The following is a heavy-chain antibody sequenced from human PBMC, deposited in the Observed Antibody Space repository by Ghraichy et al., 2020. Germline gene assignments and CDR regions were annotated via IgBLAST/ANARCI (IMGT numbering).Heavy chain of an antibody. Sequence: GSLRLSCAGSGFTFSRYGMHWVRQAPGKGLEWVAVTSYDGSNKNYADSVKGRFTISRDNSKNTLYLQMNSLRAEDTAVYYCAKERDSSGYYSFRGDYYGMDVWGQGTTVTVSS. J-gene: IGHJ6*02. V-gene: IGHV3-30*18. D-gene: IGHD3-22*01. CDR2: TSYDGSNK. CDR3: AKERDSSGYYSFRGDYYGMDV. CDR1: GFTFSRYG.